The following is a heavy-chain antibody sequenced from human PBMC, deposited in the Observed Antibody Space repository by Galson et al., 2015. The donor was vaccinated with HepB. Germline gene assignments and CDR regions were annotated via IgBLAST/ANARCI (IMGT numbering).Heavy chain of an antibody. CDR2: IKQDGSAK. CDR3: AARDSSGYYYYYYMDV. D-gene: IGHD3-22*01. CDR1: GFTFSTYW. J-gene: IGHJ6*03. Sequence: SLRLSCAASGFTFSTYWMRWVRQAPGKGLEWVANIKQDGSAKYYVDSVKGRFTISRDNAKNSLYLQMNSLRAEDTAVYYCAARDSSGYYYYYYMDVWGKGTTVTVSS. V-gene: IGHV3-7*01.